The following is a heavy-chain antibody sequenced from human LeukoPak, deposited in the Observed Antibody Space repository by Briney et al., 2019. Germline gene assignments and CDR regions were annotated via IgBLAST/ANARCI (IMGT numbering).Heavy chain of an antibody. CDR2: MSPNCGDT. Sequence: ASVKVSCKASGYTFTSYDFNWVRRATGQRPEWMGWMSPNCGDTGYAQKFQDRVTMTRNTSISTAYMELSSLRSDDTAVYYCARGPPNWGYDYWGPGTLVTVSS. J-gene: IGHJ4*02. CDR1: GYTFTSYD. CDR3: ARGPPNWGYDY. V-gene: IGHV1-8*01. D-gene: IGHD7-27*01.